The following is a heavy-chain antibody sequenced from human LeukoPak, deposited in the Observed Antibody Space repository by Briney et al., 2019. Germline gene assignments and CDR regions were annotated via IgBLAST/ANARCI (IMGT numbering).Heavy chain of an antibody. CDR1: GGSISYYY. V-gene: IGHV4-59*08. CDR2: IYYSGNT. D-gene: IGHD3-3*01. CDR3: ARYDFWSGYYSD. Sequence: SEALSLTRTVSGGSISYYYWSWIRQPPGKGLEWIGYIYYSGNTNYSPSLKSRVTISVDTSKNRFSLKLSSVTAADTAVYYCARYDFWSGYYSDWGQGTLVTVSS. J-gene: IGHJ4*02.